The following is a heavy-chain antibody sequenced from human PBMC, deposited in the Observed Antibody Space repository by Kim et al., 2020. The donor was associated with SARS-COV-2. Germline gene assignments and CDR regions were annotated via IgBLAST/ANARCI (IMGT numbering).Heavy chain of an antibody. D-gene: IGHD4-17*01. J-gene: IGHJ6*02. Sequence: GGSLRLSCAASGFTFSSYEMNWVRQAPGKGLEWVSYISSSGSTIYYADSVKGRFTISRDNAKNSLYLHMNSLRADDTAVYYCASGDYDHYYYGMDVWGQG. CDR2: ISSSGSTI. V-gene: IGHV3-48*03. CDR1: GFTFSSYE. CDR3: ASGDYDHYYYGMDV.